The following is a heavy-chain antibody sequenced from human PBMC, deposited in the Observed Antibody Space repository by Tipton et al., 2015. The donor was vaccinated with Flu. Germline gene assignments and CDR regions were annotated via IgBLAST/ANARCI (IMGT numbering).Heavy chain of an antibody. V-gene: IGHV1-8*02. CDR1: GYTFTSYG. Sequence: QLVQSGAEVKKPGASVKVSCKASGYTFTSYGISWVRQAPGQGLEWMGWMNPDSGDTGYAQKFQGRVTMTRDSSVSSAYLELNSLGSEDTAVYYCARGGRSLPNYDFWGQGTLLTVSS. CDR2: MNPDSGDT. J-gene: IGHJ4*02. CDR3: ARGGRSLPNYDF. D-gene: IGHD5/OR15-5a*01.